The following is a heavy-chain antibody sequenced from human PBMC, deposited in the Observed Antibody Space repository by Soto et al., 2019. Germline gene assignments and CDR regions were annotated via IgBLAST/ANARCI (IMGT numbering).Heavy chain of an antibody. CDR1: GGPISSYY. D-gene: IGHD3-3*01. CDR3: ARAWYYDFWSGYPWFDP. Sequence: SEPLSLTCTIYGGPISSYYWSCIRQPPGKGLELIGYIYYSGSTNYNPSLKSRVTISVDTSKNQFSLKLSSVTAADTAVYYCARAWYYDFWSGYPWFDPWGQGTLVTVS. V-gene: IGHV4-59*01. CDR2: IYYSGST. J-gene: IGHJ5*02.